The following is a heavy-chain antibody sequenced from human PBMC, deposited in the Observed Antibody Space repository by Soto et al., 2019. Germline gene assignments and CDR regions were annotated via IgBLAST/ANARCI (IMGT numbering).Heavy chain of an antibody. D-gene: IGHD3-3*01. V-gene: IGHV3-23*01. Sequence: EVQLLESGGGLVQPGGSLRLSCAASGFTFSSYAMSWVRQDPGKGLEWVSAISGSGGSTYYADSVKGRFTISRDNSKNTLYLQMNSLRAEDTAVYYCAAKSITKNPYYYYYGMDVWGQGTTVTVSS. CDR3: AAKSITKNPYYYYYGMDV. J-gene: IGHJ6*02. CDR1: GFTFSSYA. CDR2: ISGSGGST.